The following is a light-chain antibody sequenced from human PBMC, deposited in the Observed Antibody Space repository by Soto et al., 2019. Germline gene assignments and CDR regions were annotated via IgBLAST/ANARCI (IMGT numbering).Light chain of an antibody. CDR1: NSDVGGYNY. Sequence: QSVLTQPASVSGSPGQSITIPCTGTNSDVGGYNYVSWYQHHPGKAPKLMIYEVFNRPSGVSSRFSGSKSGSTASLTIFGLQAEDEADYYCSSYTTTNTLYVFGTGTKVTVL. V-gene: IGLV2-14*01. CDR2: EVF. CDR3: SSYTTTNTLYV. J-gene: IGLJ1*01.